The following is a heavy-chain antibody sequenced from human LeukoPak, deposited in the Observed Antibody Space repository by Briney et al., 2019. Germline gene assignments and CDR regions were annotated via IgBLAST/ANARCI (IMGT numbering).Heavy chain of an antibody. J-gene: IGHJ4*02. CDR1: GFTFSSHA. Sequence: GGSLRLSCSASGFTFSSHAMHWVRQAPGKGLEYVSAISSNGGSTYYAGSVKGRFTISRDNSKNTLYLQMSSLRAEDTAVYYCVKDGSDWGYDYVWGSYRIFFDYWGQGTLVTVSS. CDR3: VKDGSDWGYDYVWGSYRIFFDY. D-gene: IGHD3-16*02. CDR2: ISSNGGST. V-gene: IGHV3-64D*06.